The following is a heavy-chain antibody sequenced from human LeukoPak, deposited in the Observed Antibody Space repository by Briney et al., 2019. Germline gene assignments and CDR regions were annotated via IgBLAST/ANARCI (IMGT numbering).Heavy chain of an antibody. CDR2: ISGSGGST. J-gene: IGHJ6*04. V-gene: IGHV3-23*01. Sequence: GGSLRLSCAASGFTFSSYAMSWVRQAPGKGLEWVSAISGSGGSTYYADSVKGRFTISRDNSKNTLYLQMNSLRAEDTAVYYCAHRITMVRGVILSYGMDVWGKGTTVTVSS. CDR1: GFTFSSYA. CDR3: AHRITMVRGVILSYGMDV. D-gene: IGHD3-10*01.